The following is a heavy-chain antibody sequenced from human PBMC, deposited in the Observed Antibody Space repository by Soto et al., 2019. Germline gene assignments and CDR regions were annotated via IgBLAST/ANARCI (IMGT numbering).Heavy chain of an antibody. CDR1: GFLFSPYG. V-gene: IGHV3-33*01. CDR2: IWSDGNRE. J-gene: IGHJ6*02. CDR3: ARDRDGGWFHMDV. Sequence: VQLVESGGGVVQPGRSVRLSCVGSGFLFSPYGMHWVRQAPGKGLEWVAVIWSDGNRESYAESVKGRFAISRDNSKDTLYLQMNNLRADDTAVYFWARDRDGGWFHMDVWGQGTTVAVSS. D-gene: IGHD6-19*01.